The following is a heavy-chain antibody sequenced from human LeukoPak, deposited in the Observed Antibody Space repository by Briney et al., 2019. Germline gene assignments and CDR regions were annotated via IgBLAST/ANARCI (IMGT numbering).Heavy chain of an antibody. D-gene: IGHD3-10*01. Sequence: GGSLRLSCAASGFTFSSYSMNWVRQAPGKGLEWVSYISSSSSSTIYHADSVKGRFTISRDNAKNSLYLQMNSLRAEDTAVYYCARVGNHYGSGSYDHFDYWGQGTLVTVSS. CDR3: ARVGNHYGSGSYDHFDY. J-gene: IGHJ4*02. V-gene: IGHV3-48*01. CDR1: GFTFSSYS. CDR2: ISSSSSSTI.